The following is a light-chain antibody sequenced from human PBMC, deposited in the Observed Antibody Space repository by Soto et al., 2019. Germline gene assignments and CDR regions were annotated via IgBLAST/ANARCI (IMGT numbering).Light chain of an antibody. CDR3: SAYKIAHLYV. CDR2: DVS. CDR1: RSDVGGYKH. J-gene: IGLJ1*01. Sequence: QSALTQPASVSGSPGQSISISCTGTRSDVGGYKHVSWYQQHPGKVPRLIIFDVSSRPSGVSHRFSGSKSGDTASLSFSGLQAEDEADYCFSAYKIAHLYVFGTGTKVTV. V-gene: IGLV2-14*03.